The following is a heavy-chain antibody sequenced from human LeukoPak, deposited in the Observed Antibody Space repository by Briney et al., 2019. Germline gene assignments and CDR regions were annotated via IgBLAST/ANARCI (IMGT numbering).Heavy chain of an antibody. V-gene: IGHV6-1*01. D-gene: IGHD6-19*01. Sequence: SQTLSLTCAISGDSVSSNSAAWNWIRQSXXXXXEWLGRTYYRSKWYNDYAVSVKSRITINPDTSKNQFSLQLNSVTPEDTAVYYCARGRATHSGWLTVDYWGQGTLVTVSS. CDR1: GDSVSSNSAA. CDR3: ARGRATHSGWLTVDY. J-gene: IGHJ4*02. CDR2: TYYRSKWYN.